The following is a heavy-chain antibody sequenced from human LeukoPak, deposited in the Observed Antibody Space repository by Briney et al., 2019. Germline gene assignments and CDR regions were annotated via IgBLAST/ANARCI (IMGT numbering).Heavy chain of an antibody. CDR1: GFTISSYS. J-gene: IGHJ6*03. D-gene: IGHD3-10*01. V-gene: IGHV3-21*01. CDR2: ISSSSSYI. CDR3: ARLSGVMDD. Sequence: GGSLRLSCAASGFTISSYSMNWVRQAPGNGLEWVSSISSSSSYIYYADSVKGRFTISRDNAKNSLYLQMNSLRAEDTAVYYCARLSGVMDDWGKGTTVTVSS.